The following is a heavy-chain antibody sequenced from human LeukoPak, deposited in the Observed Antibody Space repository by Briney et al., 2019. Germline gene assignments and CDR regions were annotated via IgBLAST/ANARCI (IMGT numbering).Heavy chain of an antibody. J-gene: IGHJ6*02. CDR3: AKGRGGNYYDYYSGMDA. Sequence: GGSLRLSCAASGFTFDDYAMHWVRQSPGKGLEWVSGISWNSGSIGYADSVKGRFTISRDNAKNSLNLQMNSLRVEDTALYYCAKGRGGNYYDYYSGMDAWGQGTTVTVSS. CDR1: GFTFDDYA. D-gene: IGHD3-10*01. CDR2: ISWNSGSI. V-gene: IGHV3-9*01.